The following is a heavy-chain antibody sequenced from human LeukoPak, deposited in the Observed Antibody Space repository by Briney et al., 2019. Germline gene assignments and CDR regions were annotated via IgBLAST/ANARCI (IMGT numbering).Heavy chain of an antibody. V-gene: IGHV1-69*04. D-gene: IGHD3-10*01. CDR2: IIPILGIA. Sequence: SVKVSCKASGGTFSSYAISWVRQAPGQGLEWMGRIIPILGIANYAQKFQGRVTITADKSTSTAYMELSSLRSEDTAVYYCARDRIPMLPAGFDPWGQGTLVTVSS. CDR1: GGTFSSYA. CDR3: ARDRIPMLPAGFDP. J-gene: IGHJ5*02.